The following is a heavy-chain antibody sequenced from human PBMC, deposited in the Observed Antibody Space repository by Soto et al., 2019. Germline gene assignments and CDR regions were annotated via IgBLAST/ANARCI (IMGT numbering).Heavy chain of an antibody. CDR3: ARESGGYDSSTRYGLDV. V-gene: IGHV4-30-4*08. D-gene: IGHD6-25*01. CDR1: ADSISSADYY. Sequence: PSETLSLTCTVSADSISSADYYWGWIRKPPGKGLEWIGYIYYSGSTDYNPSLKSRVTISVDRSKNQFSLNLSSVTAADTAIYYCARESGGYDSSTRYGLDVWGQGTTVTVSS. CDR2: IYYSGST. J-gene: IGHJ6*02.